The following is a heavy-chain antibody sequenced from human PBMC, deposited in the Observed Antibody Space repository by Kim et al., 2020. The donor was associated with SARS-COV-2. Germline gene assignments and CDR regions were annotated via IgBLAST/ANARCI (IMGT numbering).Heavy chain of an antibody. D-gene: IGHD6-13*01. Sequence: GGSLRLSCVASGFSLNIYWINWVRQAPGKGLVWVSRISPGGTSTHYADSVKGRFTMSRDNAANTVILQMHSLRAEDTAVYYCARGMFSSVFDVWGQGTTVTISS. V-gene: IGHV3-74*01. CDR3: ARGMFSSVFDV. J-gene: IGHJ6*02. CDR1: GFSLNIYW. CDR2: ISPGGTST.